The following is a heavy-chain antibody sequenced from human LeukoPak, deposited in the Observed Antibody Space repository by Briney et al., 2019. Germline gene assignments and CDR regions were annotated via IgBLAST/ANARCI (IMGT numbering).Heavy chain of an antibody. J-gene: IGHJ5*02. V-gene: IGHV1-18*01. CDR1: GYTPTNYG. D-gene: IGHD3-22*01. CDR3: AGYYYDSSGYPRPWFDP. CDR2: ISAYNGNT. Sequence: ASVKVSCKASGYTPTNYGISWVRQAPGQGLEWMGWISAYNGNTNFAQKLQGRVTLTTDTSTGTAYMELRSLRSDDTAVYYCAGYYYDSSGYPRPWFDPWSQGTLVTVSS.